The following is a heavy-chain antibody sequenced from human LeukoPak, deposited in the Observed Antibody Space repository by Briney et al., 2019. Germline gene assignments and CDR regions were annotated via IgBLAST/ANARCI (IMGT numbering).Heavy chain of an antibody. J-gene: IGHJ4*02. D-gene: IGHD3-16*01. Sequence: GGSLRLSCAASGFTFSSYAMHWVRQAPGKGLEWVAVISYDGSNKYYADSVKGRFTISRDNSKNTLYLQMNSLRAEDTAVYYCASSSYSDYVWGSYPGTDYWGQGTLVTVSS. V-gene: IGHV3-30*04. CDR3: ASSSYSDYVWGSYPGTDY. CDR2: ISYDGSNK. CDR1: GFTFSSYA.